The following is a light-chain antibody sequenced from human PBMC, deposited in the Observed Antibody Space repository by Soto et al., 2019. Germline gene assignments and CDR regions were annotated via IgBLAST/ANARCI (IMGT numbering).Light chain of an antibody. CDR2: GAS. J-gene: IGKJ2*01. V-gene: IGKV3-15*01. CDR3: QQDNNLPYT. Sequence: EIVMTQSPATLSVSPGDRATLSCRASQSVSSNLAWYQQKPGQAPRLLIYGASTRATGIPARFSGSGSGTEFTLTISSLQSEDFAVYYCQQDNNLPYTFGQGTKLEIK. CDR1: QSVSSN.